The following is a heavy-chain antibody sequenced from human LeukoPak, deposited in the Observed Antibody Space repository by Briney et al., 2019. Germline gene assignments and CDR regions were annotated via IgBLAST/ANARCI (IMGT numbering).Heavy chain of an antibody. CDR3: ARGRYYFDSSGYDY. D-gene: IGHD3-22*01. CDR2: IDYSGST. J-gene: IGHJ4*02. V-gene: IGHV4-34*01. Sequence: SETLSLTCGVFGGSFSGYYWTWIRQSPGKGLEWVGEIDYSGSTNYNPSLKSRVTISVDTSKNQFSLRLSSVTAADTAVYYCARGRYYFDSSGYDYWGQGTLVTVSS. CDR1: GGSFSGYY.